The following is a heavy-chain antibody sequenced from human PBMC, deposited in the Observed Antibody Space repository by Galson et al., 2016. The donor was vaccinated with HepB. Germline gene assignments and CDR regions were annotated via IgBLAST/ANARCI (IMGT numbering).Heavy chain of an antibody. CDR3: AREGCSNGVCHLDAFDI. V-gene: IGHV3-53*01. D-gene: IGHD2-8*01. CDR1: GFIVSSND. Sequence: SLRLSCAASGFIVSSNDMSWVRQAPGKGLEWLTFIYSGGRTDYADSVKGRFTNSRDNSKNTLFLQRNNLRAEDTAVYYCAREGCSNGVCHLDAFDIWGQGTMVTVSS. CDR2: IYSGGRT. J-gene: IGHJ3*02.